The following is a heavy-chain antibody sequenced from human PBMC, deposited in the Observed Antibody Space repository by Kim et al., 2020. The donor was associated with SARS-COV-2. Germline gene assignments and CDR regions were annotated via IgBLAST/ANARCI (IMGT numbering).Heavy chain of an antibody. V-gene: IGHV3-23*01. CDR3: ARRQGYQGSGYMDV. Sequence: GGSLRLSCAASGFTFSNYNMNWVRQSPGKGVEWVSAISNEGYSTFSADSEGGRFTIYRENYKDTLYLQMESLRSDDRALYYCARRQGYQGSGYMDVWGQGTTVTVSS. CDR2: ISNEGYST. J-gene: IGHJ6*02. D-gene: IGHD3-10*01. CDR1: GFTFSNYN.